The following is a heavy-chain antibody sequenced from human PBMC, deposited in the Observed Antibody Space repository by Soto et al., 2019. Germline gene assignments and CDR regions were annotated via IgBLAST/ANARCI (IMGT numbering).Heavy chain of an antibody. D-gene: IGHD4-17*01. CDR2: MKPNSGNT. Sequence: QVQLVQSGAEVKKPGASVKVSCKASGYTFTSYDINWVRQATGQGLEWMGWMKPNSGNTGYAQKSPGRDTTTRNTSICTGHIVVSRLRSEDTVVYYCAMSLDGDNVDYWGQGTRVTVSS. V-gene: IGHV1-8*01. CDR1: GYTFTSYD. CDR3: AMSLDGDNVDY. J-gene: IGHJ4*02.